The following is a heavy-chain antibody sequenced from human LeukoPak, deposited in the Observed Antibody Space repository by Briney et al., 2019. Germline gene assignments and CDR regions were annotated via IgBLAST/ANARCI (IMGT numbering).Heavy chain of an antibody. V-gene: IGHV1-8*01. CDR3: ARGNWGYCSGGSCYGGGNYFDY. CDR1: GYTFTSYD. CDR2: MHPNSGNT. Sequence: ASVKVSCKASGYTFTSYDINWVRQAPGQGLEWMGWMHPNSGNTVYAQKFQGRVTTTRNTSISTAYRELSSLRSEDTAVYYCARGNWGYCSGGSCYGGGNYFDYWGQGTLVTVSS. D-gene: IGHD2-15*01. J-gene: IGHJ4*02.